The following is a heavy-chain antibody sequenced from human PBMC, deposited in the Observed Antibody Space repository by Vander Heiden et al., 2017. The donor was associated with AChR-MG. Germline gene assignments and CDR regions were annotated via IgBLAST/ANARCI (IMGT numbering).Heavy chain of an antibody. D-gene: IGHD6-13*01. CDR1: GFTFSSYA. CDR2: ISYDGSNK. Sequence: QVQLVESGGGVVQPGRSLRLPCAASGFTFSSYAMHWVRQAPGKGLEWVAVISYDGSNKYYADSVKGRFTISRDNSKNTLYLQMNSLRAEDTAVYYCAREGAGYSSDYWGQGTLVTVSS. J-gene: IGHJ4*02. V-gene: IGHV3-30-3*01. CDR3: AREGAGYSSDY.